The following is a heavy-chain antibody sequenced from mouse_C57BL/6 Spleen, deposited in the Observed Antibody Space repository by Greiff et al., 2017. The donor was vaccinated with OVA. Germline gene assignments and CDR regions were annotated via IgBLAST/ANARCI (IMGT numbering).Heavy chain of an antibody. CDR2: INPNNGGT. V-gene: IGHV1-26*01. J-gene: IGHJ2*01. CDR3: ARRDYDLGGYFGY. D-gene: IGHD2-4*01. CDR1: GYTFTDYY. Sequence: EVQLQQSGPELVKPGASVKISCKASGYTFTDYYMNWVKQSHGKSLEWIGDINPNNGGTSYNQKFKGKATLTVDKSSSTAYMELRSLTSEDSAVYYCARRDYDLGGYFGYWGQGTTLTVSS.